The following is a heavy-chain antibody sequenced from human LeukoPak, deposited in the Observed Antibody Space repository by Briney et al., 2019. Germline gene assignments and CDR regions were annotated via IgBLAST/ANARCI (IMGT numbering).Heavy chain of an antibody. CDR1: GGTFSSYA. Sequence: VASVKVSCKASGGTFSSYAFSWVRQAPGQGLEWMGGITPILGTSNYAQKFQGRVTITTDESTSAAYMELSSLRSEDTAVYYCARNIRIARGGSYLYFLYYFDYWGQGTLVTVSS. J-gene: IGHJ4*02. CDR2: ITPILGTS. D-gene: IGHD1-26*01. CDR3: ARNIRIARGGSYLYFLYYFDY. V-gene: IGHV1-69*05.